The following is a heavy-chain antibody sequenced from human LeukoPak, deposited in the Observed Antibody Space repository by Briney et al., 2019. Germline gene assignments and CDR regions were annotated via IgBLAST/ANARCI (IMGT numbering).Heavy chain of an antibody. Sequence: ASVKVSCKASGYTFINYDISWVRQATGQGLEWMGWMNPNSGNTGYALQFQGRVTFSTDSSKTTGYMEMSSVRSDDTAVYYCARAVRYQLLPDYWGQGTLVTVSS. CDR3: ARAVRYQLLPDY. D-gene: IGHD2-2*01. J-gene: IGHJ4*02. V-gene: IGHV1-8*01. CDR2: MNPNSGNT. CDR1: GYTFINYD.